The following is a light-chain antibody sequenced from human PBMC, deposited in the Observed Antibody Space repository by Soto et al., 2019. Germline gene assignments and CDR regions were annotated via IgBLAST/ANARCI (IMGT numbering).Light chain of an antibody. V-gene: IGKV3-15*01. J-gene: IGKJ1*01. CDR1: QSVSSN. CDR2: GAF. CDR3: QQYNDWPLT. Sequence: EIVMTQSAFTLSVSPGERVTLSWGASQSVSSNLAWYQQKPGQAPSLLIYGAFTRATGIPARFSGTGCGTEFNLTISSPQSEDFALYYCQQYNDWPLTFGQGTKVDIK.